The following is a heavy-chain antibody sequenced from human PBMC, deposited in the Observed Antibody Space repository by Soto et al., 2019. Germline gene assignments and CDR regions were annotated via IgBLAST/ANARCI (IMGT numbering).Heavy chain of an antibody. CDR3: ARDSPLPTNIVVVPAAMRNYYYYGMDV. CDR2: IYYSGST. Sequence: SETLSLTCTVSGGSISSGGYYWSWIRQHPGKGLEWIGYIYYSGSTYYNPSLKSRVTISVDTSKNQFSLKLSSVTAADTAVYYCARDSPLPTNIVVVPAAMRNYYYYGMDVWGQGTTVTVSS. J-gene: IGHJ6*02. D-gene: IGHD2-2*01. V-gene: IGHV4-31*03. CDR1: GGSISSGGYY.